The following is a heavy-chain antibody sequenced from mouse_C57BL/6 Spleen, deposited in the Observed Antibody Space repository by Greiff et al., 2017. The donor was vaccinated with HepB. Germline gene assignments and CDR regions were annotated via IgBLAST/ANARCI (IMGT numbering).Heavy chain of an antibody. D-gene: IGHD1-1*01. Sequence: AQLQQPGAELVKPGASVKLSCKASGYTFTSYWMHWVKQRPGRGLEWIGRIDPNSGGTKYNEKFKSKATLTVDKPSSTAYMQLSSLTSEDSAVYYCARYGGTVVATRYFDVWGTGTTVTVSS. V-gene: IGHV1-72*01. CDR2: IDPNSGGT. CDR3: ARYGGTVVATRYFDV. CDR1: GYTFTSYW. J-gene: IGHJ1*03.